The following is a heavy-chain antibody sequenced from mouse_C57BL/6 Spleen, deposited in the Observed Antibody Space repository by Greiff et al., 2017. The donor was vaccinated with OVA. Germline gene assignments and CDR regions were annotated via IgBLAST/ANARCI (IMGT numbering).Heavy chain of an antibody. D-gene: IGHD2-1*01. CDR3: ARRRENYYGNYDYFDY. J-gene: IGHJ2*01. Sequence: QVQLQQPGAELVKPGASVKMSCKASGYTFTSYWITWVKQRPGQGLEWIGDIYPGSGSTNYNEKFKSKATLTVDTSSSTAYMQLSSLTSEDTAVYYGARRRENYYGNYDYFDYWGQGTTLTVSS. CDR2: IYPGSGST. V-gene: IGHV1-55*01. CDR1: GYTFTSYW.